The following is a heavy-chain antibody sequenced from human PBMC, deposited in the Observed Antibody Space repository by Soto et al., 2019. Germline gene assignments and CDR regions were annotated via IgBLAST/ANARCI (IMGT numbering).Heavy chain of an antibody. J-gene: IGHJ4*02. D-gene: IGHD3-9*01. Sequence: ASVKVSCKASGGTFSSYTISWVRQAPGQGLEWMGRIIPILGIANYAQKFQGRVPITADKSTSTAYMELSSLRSEDTAVYYCASDVLRYFDWLLNHWGQGTLVTVSS. CDR1: GGTFSSYT. V-gene: IGHV1-69*02. CDR2: IIPILGIA. CDR3: ASDVLRYFDWLLNH.